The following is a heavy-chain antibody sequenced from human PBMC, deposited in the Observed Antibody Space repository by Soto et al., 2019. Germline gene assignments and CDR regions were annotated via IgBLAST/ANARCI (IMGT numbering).Heavy chain of an antibody. CDR3: ARDRSSRWSEDWFDP. D-gene: IGHD6-19*01. Sequence: ASVKVSCKASGYTFTSYGISWVRQAPGQGLEWMGWISAYNGNTNYAQKLQGRVTMTTDTSTSTAYMELRSLRSDDTAVYYCARDRSSRWSEDWFDPWGQGTLVTVSS. V-gene: IGHV1-18*01. CDR2: ISAYNGNT. J-gene: IGHJ5*02. CDR1: GYTFTSYG.